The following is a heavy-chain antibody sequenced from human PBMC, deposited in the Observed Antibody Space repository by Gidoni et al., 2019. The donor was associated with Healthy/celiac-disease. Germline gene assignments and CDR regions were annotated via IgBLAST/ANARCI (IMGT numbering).Heavy chain of an antibody. Sequence: QVQLVESGGGVVKPGRSLRLSCAASGFTFSSYGMHWVRQAPGKGLEWVAVIWYDGSNKYYADSVKGRFTSSRDNSKHTLYLQMNSLRAEDTAVYYCARDPGGMDVWGQGTTVTVSS. J-gene: IGHJ6*02. D-gene: IGHD7-27*01. CDR2: IWYDGSNK. CDR3: ARDPGGMDV. CDR1: GFTFSSYG. V-gene: IGHV3-33*01.